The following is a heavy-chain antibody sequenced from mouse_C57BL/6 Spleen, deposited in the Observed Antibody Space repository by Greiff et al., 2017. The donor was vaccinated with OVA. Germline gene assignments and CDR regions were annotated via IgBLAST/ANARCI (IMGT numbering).Heavy chain of an antibody. J-gene: IGHJ2*01. Sequence: QVQLQPSGAELVRPGASVTLSCQASGYTFTDYEMHLVKQTPVHGLEWIGALDPETGGTAYNQKFKGKAILTADKSSSTAYMELRSLTSEDSAVYYCTRSEGYFGYFDYWGQGTTLTVSS. CDR1: GYTFTDYE. V-gene: IGHV1-15*01. D-gene: IGHD3-1*01. CDR3: TRSEGYFGYFDY. CDR2: LDPETGGT.